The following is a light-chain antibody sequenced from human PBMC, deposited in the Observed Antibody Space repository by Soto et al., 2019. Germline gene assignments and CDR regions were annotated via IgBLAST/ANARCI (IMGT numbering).Light chain of an antibody. CDR3: MQSTRFPRT. CDR1: QSLVHTDGNTY. Sequence: DVVMTQSPLSLPVTLGQPASISCRSSQSLVHTDGNTYLNWFQQRPGQSPRLLIYQVSNRYSGVPARFSGSGSGTDFSLKISRVEAEDVGVYYCMQSTRFPRTFGQGTKLEIK. CDR2: QVS. V-gene: IGKV2-30*02. J-gene: IGKJ2*01.